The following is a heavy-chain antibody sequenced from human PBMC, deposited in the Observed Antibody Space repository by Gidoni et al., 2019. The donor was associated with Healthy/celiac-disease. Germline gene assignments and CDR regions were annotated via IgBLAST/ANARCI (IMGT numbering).Heavy chain of an antibody. J-gene: IGHJ3*02. V-gene: IGHV2-26*01. CDR2: IFSNNEK. D-gene: IGHD3-22*01. Sequence: QVTLKEYGPVLVKPTETLTLTCTVSGFSLSNARMGVSWLRQPPGKALECLAHIFSNNEKTDSTSLKSRLTISTDTTKSQVVLTMSNMDPVDTATYYCARMIVVAESHAFDIWGQGTMVTVSS. CDR3: ARMIVVAESHAFDI. CDR1: GFSLSNARMG.